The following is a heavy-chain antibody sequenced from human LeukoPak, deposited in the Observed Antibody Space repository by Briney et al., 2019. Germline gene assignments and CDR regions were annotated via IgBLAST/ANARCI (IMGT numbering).Heavy chain of an antibody. J-gene: IGHJ4*02. CDR3: ARGKAPPGYYFDY. V-gene: IGHV1-69*04. CDR2: IIPILGIA. D-gene: IGHD3-10*01. Sequence: SVKVSCKASGGTFSSYAISWVRQTPGQGLEWMGRIIPILGIANYAQKFQGRVTITADKSTSTAYMELSSLRSEDTAVYYCARGKAPPGYYFDYWGQGTLITVSS. CDR1: GGTFSSYA.